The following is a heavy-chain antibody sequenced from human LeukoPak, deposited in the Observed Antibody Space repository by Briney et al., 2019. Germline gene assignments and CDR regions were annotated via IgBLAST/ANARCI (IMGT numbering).Heavy chain of an antibody. Sequence: GGSLRLSCAASGFTFSSYSTNWVRQAPGKGLEWVSSISSSSSYIYYADSVKGRFTISRDNAKNSLYLQMNSLRAEDTAVYYCARGRAATGPNWFDPWGQGTLVTVSS. CDR2: ISSSSSYI. CDR3: ARGRAATGPNWFDP. CDR1: GFTFSSYS. V-gene: IGHV3-21*01. J-gene: IGHJ5*02. D-gene: IGHD6-13*01.